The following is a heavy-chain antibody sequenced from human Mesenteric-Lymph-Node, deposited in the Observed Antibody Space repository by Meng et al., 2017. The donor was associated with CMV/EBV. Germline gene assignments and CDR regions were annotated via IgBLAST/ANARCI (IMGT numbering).Heavy chain of an antibody. CDR1: GGSISSYY. CDR3: ARVLGSGSRYSYYGMDV. Sequence: SETLSLTCSASGGSISSYYWSWIRQPPGKGLEWIGYIYYSGSTNYNPSLKSRVTISVDTSKNQLSLKLSSVTAADTAVYYCARVLGSGSRYSYYGMDVWGQGTSVTVSS. CDR2: IYYSGST. J-gene: IGHJ6*02. D-gene: IGHD3-10*01. V-gene: IGHV4-59*01.